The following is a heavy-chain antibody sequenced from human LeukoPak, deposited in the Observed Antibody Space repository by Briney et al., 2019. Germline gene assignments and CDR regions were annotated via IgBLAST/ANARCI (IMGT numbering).Heavy chain of an antibody. CDR3: ARKGTTSYYYYYGMDV. J-gene: IGHJ6*02. CDR2: IYSGGST. V-gene: IGHV3-53*01. D-gene: IGHD4-17*01. Sequence: PGGSLRLSCAASGFTVSSNYMSWVRQAPGKGLEWVSVIYSGGSTYYEDSVKGRFTISRDNSKNTLYLQMNSLGAEDTAVYYCARKGTTSYYYYYGMDVWGQGTTVTVSS. CDR1: GFTVSSNY.